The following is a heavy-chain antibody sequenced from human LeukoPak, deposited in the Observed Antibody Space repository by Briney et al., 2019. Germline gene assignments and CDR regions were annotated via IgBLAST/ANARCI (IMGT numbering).Heavy chain of an antibody. J-gene: IGHJ4*02. V-gene: IGHV1-69*05. D-gene: IGHD6-19*01. Sequence: SVKVSCKASGGTFSSYAISWMRQAPGQGLEWMGRIIPIFGTANYAQKFQGRVTITTDESTSTAYMELSSLRSEDTAVYYCARRRESSGLIFDYWGQGTLVTVSS. CDR2: IIPIFGTA. CDR3: ARRRESSGLIFDY. CDR1: GGTFSSYA.